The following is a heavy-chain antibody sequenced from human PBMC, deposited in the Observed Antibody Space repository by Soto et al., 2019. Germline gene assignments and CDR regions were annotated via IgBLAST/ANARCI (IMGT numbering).Heavy chain of an antibody. CDR3: ARGASTRSNTDTAMRY. D-gene: IGHD5-18*01. V-gene: IGHV3-21*01. CDR2: ISSSSSYI. J-gene: IGHJ4*02. CDR1: GFTFSSYS. Sequence: GGSLRLSCAASGFTFSSYSMNWVRQAPGKGLEWVSSISSSSSYIYYADSVKGRFTISRDNAKNSLYLQMNSLRAEDTAVYYCARGASTRSNTDTAMRYWGQGTLVTVSS.